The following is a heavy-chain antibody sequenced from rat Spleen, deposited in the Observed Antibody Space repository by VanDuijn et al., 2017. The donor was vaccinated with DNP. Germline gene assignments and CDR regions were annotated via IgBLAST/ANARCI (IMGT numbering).Heavy chain of an antibody. J-gene: IGHJ1*01. CDR2: ISTSGGST. Sequence: EVQLVESGGGLVQPGRSLKLSCAASGFTFSNYDMAWVRQAPTKGLEWVASISTSGGSTYYRDSVKGRFTISRDNAKNTQYLQMDSLRSEDTATYYCARAGYGGYSAHWYFDFWGPGTMVTVSS. D-gene: IGHD1-11*01. V-gene: IGHV5S13*01. CDR1: GFTFSNYD. CDR3: ARAGYGGYSAHWYFDF.